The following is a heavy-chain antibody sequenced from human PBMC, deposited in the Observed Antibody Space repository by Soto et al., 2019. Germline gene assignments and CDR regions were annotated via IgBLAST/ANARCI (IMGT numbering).Heavy chain of an antibody. D-gene: IGHD6-19*01. CDR2: IYPGDSDT. J-gene: IGHJ3*02. V-gene: IGHV5-51*01. Sequence: GESLKISCKGSGYSFTTYWIGWVRQMPGKGLEWMGIIYPGDSDTRYSPSFRGQVTISADKSLSTAYLQWSSLKASDTAMYYCARQFISGWLDVFDIWGQGTMVTVSS. CDR3: ARQFISGWLDVFDI. CDR1: GYSFTTYW.